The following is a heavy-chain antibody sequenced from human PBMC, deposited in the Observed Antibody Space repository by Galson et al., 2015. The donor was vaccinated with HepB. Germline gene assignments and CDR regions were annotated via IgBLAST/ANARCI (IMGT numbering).Heavy chain of an antibody. CDR2: VSYHGSDK. Sequence: SLRLSCAASGFTFNFYAMHWVRQTPGKGLEWVAGVSYHGSDKFYADSVRGRFAIAKDNSKNTLYLQMNSLRDEDTALYHCARDRYSSSVDWYFDLWSRGTLVTVSS. CDR3: ARDRYSSSVDWYFDL. CDR1: GFTFNFYA. D-gene: IGHD6-19*01. V-gene: IGHV3-30*09. J-gene: IGHJ2*01.